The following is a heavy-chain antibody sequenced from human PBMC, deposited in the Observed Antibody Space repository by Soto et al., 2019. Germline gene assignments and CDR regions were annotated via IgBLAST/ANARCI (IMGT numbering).Heavy chain of an antibody. CDR2: IHYSGST. CDR1: GGSISGSY. V-gene: IGHV4-59*01. CDR3: AKGEVRGIIPSYFDY. Sequence: SEALSLPCTVSGGSISGSYWSWIRQTPGKVLEWVGYIHYSGSTNYNPSLKSRVTMSVDSAKNQFSLQLSSVTAADTAVYYCAKGEVRGIIPSYFDYWGLGTLVTVSS. D-gene: IGHD3-10*01. J-gene: IGHJ4*02.